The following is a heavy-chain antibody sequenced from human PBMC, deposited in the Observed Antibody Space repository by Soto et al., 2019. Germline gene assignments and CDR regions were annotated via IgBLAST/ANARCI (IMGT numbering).Heavy chain of an antibody. CDR2: IYYSGSA. Sequence: PSETLSLTCTVSGGSISSGANYWSWVRQGPGKGLEWIGNIYYSGSAYYNPSLKSRLTMSVDTSKNSFSLKLTSVMAADTAVYYCARVLCSSNTRYFPDWFDPWGQGTLVTVSS. CDR3: ARVLCSSNTRYFPDWFDP. J-gene: IGHJ5*02. CDR1: GGSISSGANY. D-gene: IGHD2-2*01. V-gene: IGHV4-31*03.